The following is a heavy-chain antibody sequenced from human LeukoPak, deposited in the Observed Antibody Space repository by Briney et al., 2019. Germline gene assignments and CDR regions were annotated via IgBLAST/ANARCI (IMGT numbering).Heavy chain of an antibody. Sequence: GGSLRLSCAASGFTFSSYWMTWVRQAPGKGLEWVSYISSSSSTIYYADSVKGRFTISRDNAKNSLYLQTNSLRAEDTAVYYCARVEAIRYFDYWGQGTLVTVSS. D-gene: IGHD3-3*01. CDR1: GFTFSSYW. CDR3: ARVEAIRYFDY. V-gene: IGHV3-48*01. CDR2: ISSSSSTI. J-gene: IGHJ4*02.